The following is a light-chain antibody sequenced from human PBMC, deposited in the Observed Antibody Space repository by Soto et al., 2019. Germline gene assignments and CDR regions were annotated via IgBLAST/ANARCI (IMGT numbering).Light chain of an antibody. CDR2: GAS. CDR1: QSPKSD. J-gene: IGKJ1*01. CDR3: QQYTQWPRT. V-gene: IGKV3-15*01. Sequence: EIMMTQSTANLSVCPGGGDNLXCRASQSPKSDFDWYQQKPGQAPRLLIHGASTRATGSPARFSGSGSGTEFTPIISSLQSEDFAVYYGQQYTQWPRTFGQGTKVDIK.